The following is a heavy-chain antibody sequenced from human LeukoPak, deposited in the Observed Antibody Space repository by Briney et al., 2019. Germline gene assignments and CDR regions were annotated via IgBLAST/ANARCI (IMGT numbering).Heavy chain of an antibody. V-gene: IGHV3-33*01. J-gene: IGHJ4*02. CDR1: GFTFSGYG. CDR2: IWYDGSNK. D-gene: IGHD2-8*01. Sequence: GGSLRLSCAASGFTFSGYGMHWVRQAPGKGLEWVAVIWYDGSNKYYADSVKRRFTTSRDNSKNALFLQMNSLRVEDREVYYWPRDVWGLDYWGEGTLVAVSS. CDR3: PRDVWGLDY.